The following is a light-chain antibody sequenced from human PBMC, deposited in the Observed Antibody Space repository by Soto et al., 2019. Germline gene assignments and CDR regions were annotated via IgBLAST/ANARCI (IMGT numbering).Light chain of an antibody. CDR2: DAS. CDR3: QQRYNWPIT. Sequence: EIVLTQSPATLSLSPGERATLSCRASQSVGTYLAWYQQKPGQAPRLLIYDASSRATGIPGRFSGSGSGRDFTLTISSLEPEDFSVYYCQQRYNWPITFGQGTRLEI. J-gene: IGKJ5*01. CDR1: QSVGTY. V-gene: IGKV3-11*02.